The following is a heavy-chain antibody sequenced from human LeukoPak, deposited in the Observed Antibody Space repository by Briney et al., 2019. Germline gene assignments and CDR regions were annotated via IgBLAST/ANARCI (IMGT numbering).Heavy chain of an antibody. CDR3: AMGAMDPRAFDI. D-gene: IGHD1-26*01. Sequence: GGSLRLSCAASGFTFSSYSMNWVRQAPGKGLEWVSVIYSGGSTYYADSVKGRFTISRDNSKNTLYLQMNSLRAEDTAVYYCAMGAMDPRAFDIWGQGTMVTVSS. V-gene: IGHV3-66*01. J-gene: IGHJ3*02. CDR1: GFTFSSYS. CDR2: IYSGGST.